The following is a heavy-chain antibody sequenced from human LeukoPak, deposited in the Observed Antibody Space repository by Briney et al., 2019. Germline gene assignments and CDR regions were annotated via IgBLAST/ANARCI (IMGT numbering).Heavy chain of an antibody. D-gene: IGHD4-17*01. CDR1: GFTFSSYG. CDR2: ISYDGSNK. CDR3: AKGGYYGDYVGHDAFDI. J-gene: IGHJ3*02. Sequence: GGSLRLSCAASGFTFSSYGMHWVRKAPGKGLEWVAVISYDGSNKYYADSVKGRFTISRDNSKNTLYLQMNSLRAEDTAVYYCAKGGYYGDYVGHDAFDIWGQGTMVTVSS. V-gene: IGHV3-30*18.